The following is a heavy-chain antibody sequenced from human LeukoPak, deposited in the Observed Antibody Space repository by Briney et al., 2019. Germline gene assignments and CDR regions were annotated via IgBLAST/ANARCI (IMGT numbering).Heavy chain of an antibody. D-gene: IGHD2-15*01. Sequence: GGSLRLSCAASGFTFSSYWMHWVRQAPGKGLEWVALISFDGSSKYYGDSVKGRFTISRDNSKNTLYLQMNSLRVEDTAVYYCAKNRGPYCSGGSCYYFGYWGQGTLVTVSS. CDR2: ISFDGSSK. CDR1: GFTFSSYW. V-gene: IGHV3-30*18. J-gene: IGHJ4*02. CDR3: AKNRGPYCSGGSCYYFGY.